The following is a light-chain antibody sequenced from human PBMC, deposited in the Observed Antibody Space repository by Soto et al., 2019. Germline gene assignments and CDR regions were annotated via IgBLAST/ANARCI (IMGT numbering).Light chain of an antibody. J-gene: IGLJ1*01. V-gene: IGLV2-14*01. CDR2: EVT. CDR1: SSDVGAYYF. CDR3: SSYTSTNTPYV. Sequence: QSVLTQPVSVSGSPGQSITISCTGSSSDVGAYYFVSWYQHRAGKAPKLILYEVTTRPSGISSRFSGSKSGNTASLTISGLQADDEAYYYCSSYTSTNTPYVFGTGTKVTVL.